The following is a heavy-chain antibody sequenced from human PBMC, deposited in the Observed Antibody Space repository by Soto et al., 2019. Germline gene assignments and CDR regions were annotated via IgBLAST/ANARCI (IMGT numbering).Heavy chain of an antibody. CDR2: ISGSGGST. CDR3: AKDLIYYGSGSYYNSYGMDV. Sequence: GGSLRLSCAASGFTFSSYAMSWVRQAPGKXLEWVSAISGSGGSTYYADSVKGRFTISRDNSKNTLYLQMNSLRAEDTAVYYCAKDLIYYGSGSYYNSYGMDVWGQGTTVTVS. CDR1: GFTFSSYA. D-gene: IGHD3-10*01. J-gene: IGHJ6*02. V-gene: IGHV3-23*01.